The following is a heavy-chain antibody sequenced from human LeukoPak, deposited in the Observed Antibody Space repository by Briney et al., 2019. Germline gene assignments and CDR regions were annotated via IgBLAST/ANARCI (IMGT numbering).Heavy chain of an antibody. CDR3: ARDSAGNDY. CDR2: IKQDGSEK. D-gene: IGHD6-13*01. V-gene: IGHV3-7*01. Sequence: GGSLRLSCAASGFTFSTCWMSWVRQAPGKGLEWVANIKQDGSEKYYVDSVKGRFTISRDNAKNSLYLQMNSLRAEDTAMYYCARDSAGNDYWGQGTLVTVSS. J-gene: IGHJ4*02. CDR1: GFTFSTCW.